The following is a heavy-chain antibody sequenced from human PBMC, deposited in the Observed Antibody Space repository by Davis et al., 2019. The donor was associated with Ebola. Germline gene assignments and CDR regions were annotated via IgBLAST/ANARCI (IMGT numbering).Heavy chain of an antibody. V-gene: IGHV4-59*01. CDR2: IYYSGST. J-gene: IGHJ4*02. Sequence: PSETLSLTCTVSGGSISSYYWSWIRQPPGKGLEWIGYIYYSGSTNYNPSLKSRVTISVDTSKNQFSLKLSSVTAADTAVYYCARKGVDGLDYWGQGTLVTVSS. CDR1: GGSISSYY. D-gene: IGHD5-12*01. CDR3: ARKGVDGLDY.